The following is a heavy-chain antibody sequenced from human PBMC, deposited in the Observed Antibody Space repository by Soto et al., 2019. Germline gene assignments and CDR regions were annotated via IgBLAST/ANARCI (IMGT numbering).Heavy chain of an antibody. CDR2: IYWDDDK. V-gene: IGHV2-5*02. D-gene: IGHD6-13*01. CDR3: AHLRIAAAASYYFDY. Sequence: QITLKESGPTLVKPTQTLTLTCTFSGFSLSTSGVGVGWIRQPPGKALEWLALIYWDDDKRYSPSLKSRLTINKDTSKNQVVLTMTKMDPVDTATYYCAHLRIAAAASYYFDYWGQGTLVTVSS. CDR1: GFSLSTSGVG. J-gene: IGHJ4*02.